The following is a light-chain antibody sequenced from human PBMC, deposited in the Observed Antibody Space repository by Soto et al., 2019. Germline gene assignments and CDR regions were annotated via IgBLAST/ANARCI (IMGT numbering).Light chain of an antibody. Sequence: DIVMTQSPAILSVSPGEGVTLSCRASQSVGHGLAWYQQVDGQAPRLLIYGASTRATGVPVRFTGSGSGTDFTLTISSLQSGDFAVYYCQQYYNWPPAWTFGQGTRVDIK. CDR3: QQYYNWPPAWT. CDR1: QSVGHG. CDR2: GAS. V-gene: IGKV3-15*01. J-gene: IGKJ1*01.